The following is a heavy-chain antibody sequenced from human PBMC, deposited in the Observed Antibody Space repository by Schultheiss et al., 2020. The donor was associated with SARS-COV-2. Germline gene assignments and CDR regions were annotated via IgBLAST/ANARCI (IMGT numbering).Heavy chain of an antibody. D-gene: IGHD6-6*01. J-gene: IGHJ6*03. V-gene: IGHV4-38-2*02. CDR3: ARGFVPYYYYYMDV. CDR1: GYSISSGYY. CDR2: IYHSGST. Sequence: SQTLSLTCTVSGYSISSGYYWGWIRQPPGKGLEWIGSIYHSGSTYYNPSLKSRVTISVDTSKNQFSLKLSSVTAADTAVYYCARGFVPYYYYYMDVWGKGTTVTVSS.